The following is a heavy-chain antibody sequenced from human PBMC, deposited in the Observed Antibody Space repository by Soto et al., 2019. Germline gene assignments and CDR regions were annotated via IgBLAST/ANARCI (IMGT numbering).Heavy chain of an antibody. CDR2: ISYDGSNN. D-gene: IGHD6-19*01. V-gene: IGHV3-30-3*01. Sequence: QVQLVESGGGVVQPGRSLRLSCAASGFTFSSYAMHWVRQAPGNVLEWVAVISYDGSNNYYADSVKGRFTISRDNSKHTLYLQMNSLRAEDTAVYYCARVSVAGTHWGQGTLVTVSS. CDR3: ARVSVAGTH. J-gene: IGHJ4*02. CDR1: GFTFSSYA.